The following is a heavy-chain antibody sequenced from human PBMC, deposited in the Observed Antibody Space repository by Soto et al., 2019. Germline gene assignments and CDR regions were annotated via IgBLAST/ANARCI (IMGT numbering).Heavy chain of an antibody. V-gene: IGHV3-9*01. CDR2: LSWNSGSV. CDR3: VKDRSVYCTGARCERRDYFYYYGMDV. J-gene: IGHJ6*02. Sequence: EVQLVESGGGLVQPGRSLRLSCAASGFTFDDYAMHWVRQAPGRGLEWVSGLSWNSGSVGYADSVKGRFTISRDNAKNSLYLQMHSLRAEDTALYYCVKDRSVYCTGARCERRDYFYYYGMDVWGQGTTVTVSS. CDR1: GFTFDDYA. D-gene: IGHD2-8*02.